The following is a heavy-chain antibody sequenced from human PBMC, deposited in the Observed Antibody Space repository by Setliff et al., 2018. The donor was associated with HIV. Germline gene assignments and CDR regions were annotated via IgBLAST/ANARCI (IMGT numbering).Heavy chain of an antibody. J-gene: IGHJ4*02. CDR2: IYTSGST. D-gene: IGHD3-22*01. CDR3: ARDTPTMYYHDSSGYYPDF. V-gene: IGHV4-4*07. Sequence: SETLSLTCNVSGGSISSYYWSWIRQPAGKGLEWIGHIYTSGSTNYNPSLKSRVTISVDTSKNQFSLKLTSVTAADTAVYYCARDTPTMYYHDSSGYYPDFWGQGTLVTVSS. CDR1: GGSISSYY.